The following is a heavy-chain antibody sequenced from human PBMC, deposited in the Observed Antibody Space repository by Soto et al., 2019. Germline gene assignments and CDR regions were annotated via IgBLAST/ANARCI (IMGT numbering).Heavy chain of an antibody. CDR1: GFTFSSYS. V-gene: IGHV3-48*04. CDR3: AKDGAGFGAFDI. D-gene: IGHD3-10*01. Sequence: GGSLRLSCAASGFTFSSYSMNWVRQAPGKGLEWVSYISSISSTIYYADSVKGRFTISRDNAKNSLDLQMNRLRGEVSALYYCAKDGAGFGAFDIWGQGTMVTVSS. CDR2: ISSISSTI. J-gene: IGHJ3*02.